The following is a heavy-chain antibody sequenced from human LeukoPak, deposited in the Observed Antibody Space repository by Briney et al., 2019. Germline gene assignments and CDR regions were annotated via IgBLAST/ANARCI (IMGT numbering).Heavy chain of an antibody. CDR2: IIPILGIA. Sequence: ASVKVSCKASGGTLSSYAISWVRQAPGQGLEWMGRIIPILGIANYAQKFQGRVTITADKSTSTAYMELSSLRSEDTAVYYCASSSIVVVVAATPTAFDIWGQGTMVTVSS. J-gene: IGHJ3*02. CDR3: ASSSIVVVVAATPTAFDI. V-gene: IGHV1-69*04. D-gene: IGHD2-15*01. CDR1: GGTLSSYA.